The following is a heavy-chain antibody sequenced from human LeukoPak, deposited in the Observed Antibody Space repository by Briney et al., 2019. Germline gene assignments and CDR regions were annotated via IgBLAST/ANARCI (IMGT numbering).Heavy chain of an antibody. Sequence: PSETLSLTCTVSGRSISSYYWSCIRQPPGKGLEWIGYIYYSGSTNYNPSLKSRVTISVDTSKNQFSLKLSSVTAADTAVYYCARVTWYRRQRVPNYGMDVWGQGTTVTVSS. V-gene: IGHV4-59*01. D-gene: IGHD6-13*01. CDR1: GRSISSYY. CDR2: IYYSGST. CDR3: ARVTWYRRQRVPNYGMDV. J-gene: IGHJ6*02.